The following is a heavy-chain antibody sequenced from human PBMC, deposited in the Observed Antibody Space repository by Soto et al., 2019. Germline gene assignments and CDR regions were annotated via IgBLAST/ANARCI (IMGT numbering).Heavy chain of an antibody. Sequence: PGGSLRLSCAASGFSFSDYYMSWIRQAPGKGLEWVSYISFSADSIFYAVSVNCRFNISRDNAKNSLYLQIRSLRSDDTAVYYCAREGPPTLNWGQGTLVTVSS. V-gene: IGHV3-11*01. CDR1: GFSFSDYY. CDR2: ISFSADSI. CDR3: AREGPPTLN. J-gene: IGHJ4*02.